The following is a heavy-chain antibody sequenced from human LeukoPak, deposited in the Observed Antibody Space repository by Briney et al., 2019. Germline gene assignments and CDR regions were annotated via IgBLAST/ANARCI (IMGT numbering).Heavy chain of an antibody. Sequence: GGSLRLSCAASGFTFSSYSMNWVRQAPGKGLEWVSSISSSSSYIYYADSVKGRFTISRDNSKNTLYLQVNSLRAEDTAVYYCARDLYYDYIWGSFRSDYWGQGTLVTVSS. J-gene: IGHJ4*02. CDR2: ISSSSSYI. CDR1: GFTFSSYS. CDR3: ARDLYYDYIWGSFRSDY. D-gene: IGHD3-16*02. V-gene: IGHV3-21*04.